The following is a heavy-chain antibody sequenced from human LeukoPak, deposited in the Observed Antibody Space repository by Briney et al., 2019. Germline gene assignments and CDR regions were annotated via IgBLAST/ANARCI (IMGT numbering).Heavy chain of an antibody. CDR3: ASEDSSGPPWY. J-gene: IGHJ4*02. CDR1: GGSISSYY. D-gene: IGHD3-22*01. V-gene: IGHV4-34*01. CDR2: INHSGST. Sequence: SETLSLTCTVSGGSISSYYWSWIRQPPGKGLEWIGEINHSGSTNYNPSLKSRVTISVDTSKNQFSLKLSSVTAADTAVYYCASEDSSGPPWYWGQGTLVTVSS.